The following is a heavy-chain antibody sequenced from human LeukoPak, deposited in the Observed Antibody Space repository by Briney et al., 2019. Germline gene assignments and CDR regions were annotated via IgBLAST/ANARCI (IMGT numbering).Heavy chain of an antibody. V-gene: IGHV1-18*01. CDR1: GYTFTSYG. Sequence: ASVKVSCKASGYTFTSYGISWVRQAPGQGLEWMGWISAYNGNTNYAQKFQGRVTMTRNTSISTAYMELSSLRSGDTAVYYCARVHYDILTGSQPFDYWGQGTLVTVSS. D-gene: IGHD3-9*01. CDR3: ARVHYDILTGSQPFDY. J-gene: IGHJ4*02. CDR2: ISAYNGNT.